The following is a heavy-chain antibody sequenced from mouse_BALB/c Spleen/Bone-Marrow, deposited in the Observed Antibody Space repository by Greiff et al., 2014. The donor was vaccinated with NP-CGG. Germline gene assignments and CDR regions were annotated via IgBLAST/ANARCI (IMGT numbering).Heavy chain of an antibody. CDR2: IDPVNGNT. D-gene: IGHD2-1*01. J-gene: IGHJ4*01. CDR1: GFNIKDTY. Sequence: EVKLMESGAELVKPGASVKLSCTASGFNIKDTYMHWVKQRPEQGLEWIGRIDPVNGNTKYDPKFQGKATITADTSSNTAYLQLSSLTSEDTAVYYCAFIYYGYAMDYRGQGTSVTVSS. V-gene: IGHV14-3*02. CDR3: AFIYYGYAMDY.